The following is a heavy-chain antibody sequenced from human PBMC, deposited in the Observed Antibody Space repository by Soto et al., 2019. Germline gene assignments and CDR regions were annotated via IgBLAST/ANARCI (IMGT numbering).Heavy chain of an antibody. D-gene: IGHD3-3*01. J-gene: IGHJ6*02. CDR3: AREITIFGNRYYYYYGMDV. Sequence: SQTLSLTCAISGDSVSSNSAAWNWIWQSPSRGLEWLGRTYYRSKWYNDYAVSVKSRITINPDTSKNQFSLQLNSVTPEDTAVYYCAREITIFGNRYYYYYGMDVWGQGTTVTSP. V-gene: IGHV6-1*01. CDR1: GDSVSSNSAA. CDR2: TYYRSKWYN.